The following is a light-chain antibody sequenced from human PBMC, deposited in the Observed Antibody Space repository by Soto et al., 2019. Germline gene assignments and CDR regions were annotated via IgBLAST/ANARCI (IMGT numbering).Light chain of an antibody. CDR2: AAP. Sequence: DIQMTQSPSSLSASVGDRVTITCRASQSISSYLHWYQQKPGKAPNLLIYAAPGLQSGVPSRFNGGGSWTDFTLPISSLQPEAFSTYFCQQSYSTRSWTFGQGTKVEIK. J-gene: IGKJ1*01. V-gene: IGKV1-39*01. CDR3: QQSYSTRSWT. CDR1: QSISSY.